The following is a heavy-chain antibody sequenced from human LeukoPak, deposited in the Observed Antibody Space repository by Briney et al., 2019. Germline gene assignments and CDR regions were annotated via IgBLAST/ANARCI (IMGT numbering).Heavy chain of an antibody. Sequence: PGGSLRLSCAASGFAFSSYGMHWVRQAPGKGLEWVAFIRYDGSNKYYADSVKGRFTISRDNSKNTLYLQMNSLRAEDTAVYYCAKDAGDRLRFLEWSSFDYWGQETLVTVSS. CDR3: AKDAGDRLRFLEWSSFDY. V-gene: IGHV3-30*02. J-gene: IGHJ4*02. D-gene: IGHD3-3*01. CDR2: IRYDGSNK. CDR1: GFAFSSYG.